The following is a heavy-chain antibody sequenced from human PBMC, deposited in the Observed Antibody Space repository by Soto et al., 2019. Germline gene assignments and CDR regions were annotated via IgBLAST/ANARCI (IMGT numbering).Heavy chain of an antibody. V-gene: IGHV3-30-3*01. J-gene: IGHJ4*02. CDR3: ARESRITMVRVVMDY. Sequence: QVQLVESGGGVVQPGRSLRLSCAASGFTFSSYAMHWVRQAPGKGLEWVAVISYDGSNKYYADSVKGRFTISRDNSKNTLYLQMNSLRAEDTAVYYCARESRITMVRVVMDYWGQGTLVTVSS. D-gene: IGHD3-10*01. CDR1: GFTFSSYA. CDR2: ISYDGSNK.